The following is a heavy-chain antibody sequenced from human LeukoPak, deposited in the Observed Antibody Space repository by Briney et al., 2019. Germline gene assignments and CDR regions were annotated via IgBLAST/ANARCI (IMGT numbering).Heavy chain of an antibody. D-gene: IGHD2-15*01. V-gene: IGHV3-15*01. CDR2: IKSKTDGGTT. J-gene: IGHJ4*02. Sequence: GSLRLSCSASGFTFSNAWMTWVRQAPGKGLEWVGRIKSKTDGGTTDYGAPVKGRFTISRDESKNTVYLQMSSLKTEDTAVYYCTTVRVWWEPHDYWGQGTLVTVSS. CDR1: GFTFSNAW. CDR3: TTVRVWWEPHDY.